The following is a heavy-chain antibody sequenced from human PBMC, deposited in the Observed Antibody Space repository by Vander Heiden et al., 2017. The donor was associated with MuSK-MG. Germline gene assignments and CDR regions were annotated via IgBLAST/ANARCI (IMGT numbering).Heavy chain of an antibody. CDR3: ARDYYMDV. Sequence: EVQLVESGGALVQPGGSLRLSCPSSGCAFSSYWLHWFRQPPGQGLVWVSRINSDGSSISYADSVKGRFTISRDNAKNTLYLQMNSLRAEDTAVYYCARDYYMDVWAKGTMVTVSS. CDR2: INSDGSSI. V-gene: IGHV3-74*01. J-gene: IGHJ6*03. CDR1: GCAFSSYW.